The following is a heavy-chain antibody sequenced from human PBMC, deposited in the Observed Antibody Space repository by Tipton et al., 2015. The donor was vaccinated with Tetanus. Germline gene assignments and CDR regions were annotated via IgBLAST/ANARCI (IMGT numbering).Heavy chain of an antibody. CDR3: TTSGIVGSGYQVDY. D-gene: IGHD2-21*01. V-gene: IGHV3-15*07. J-gene: IGHJ4*02. CDR2: IKSKTDGGTT. CDR1: GLFFKNAW. Sequence: SLRLSCATSGLFFKNAWMNWVRQAPGKGPEWVGRIKSKTDGGTTDYAARVKDRFSISRDDSKDTLFLQMNSLKTEDTAVYYCTTSGIVGSGYQVDYWGRGTLVVVSS.